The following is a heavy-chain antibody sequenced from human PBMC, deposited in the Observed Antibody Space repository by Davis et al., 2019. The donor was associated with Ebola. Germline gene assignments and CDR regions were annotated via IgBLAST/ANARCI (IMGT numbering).Heavy chain of an antibody. CDR3: AREYQLYSSGMDV. D-gene: IGHD2-2*01. CDR2: ISSSSSYI. Sequence: GESLKISCAASGFTFSSYGMHWVRQAPGKGLEWVSYISSSSSYIYYADSVKGRFTISRDNAKNSLYLQMNSLRAEDTAVYYCAREYQLYSSGMDVWGQGTTVTVSS. V-gene: IGHV3-21*05. J-gene: IGHJ6*02. CDR1: GFTFSSYG.